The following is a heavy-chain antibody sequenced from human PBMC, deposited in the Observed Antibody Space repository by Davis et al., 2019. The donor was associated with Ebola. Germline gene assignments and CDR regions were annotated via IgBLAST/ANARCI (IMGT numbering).Heavy chain of an antibody. V-gene: IGHV4-34*01. CDR2: INHSGST. J-gene: IGHJ6*02. Sequence: MPGGSLRLSCAVYGGSFSGYYWSWIRQPPGKGLEWIGEINHSGSTNYNPSLKSRVTISVDTSKNQFSLKLSSVTAADTAVYYCARDPVYGDFRSGGDGMDVWGQGTTVTVSS. CDR3: ARDPVYGDFRSGGDGMDV. D-gene: IGHD4-17*01. CDR1: GGSFSGYY.